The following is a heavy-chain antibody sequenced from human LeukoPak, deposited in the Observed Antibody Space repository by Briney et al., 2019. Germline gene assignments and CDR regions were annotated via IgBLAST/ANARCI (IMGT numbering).Heavy chain of an antibody. J-gene: IGHJ5*02. CDR3: ARAHSSGWPHMFDP. CDR2: IYYSGST. CDR1: GGSISTYS. V-gene: IGHV4-59*01. D-gene: IGHD6-19*01. Sequence: PSETLSLTCTVSGGSISTYSWTWIRQPPGKGLEWIGNIYYSGSTNYNPSLKSRVTISIDTSKNQFFLKVSSVTAADTAVYYCARAHSSGWPHMFDPWGQGTLVTVPS.